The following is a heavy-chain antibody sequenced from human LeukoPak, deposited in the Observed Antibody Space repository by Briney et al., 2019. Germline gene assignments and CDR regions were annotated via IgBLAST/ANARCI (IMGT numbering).Heavy chain of an antibody. Sequence: GGSLRLSCAASGFTFSSYSMNWVRQAPGKGREWVSSISSSSSYIYYADSVKGRFTISRDNAKNSLYLQMNSLRAEDTAVYYCARDEVATIYDHYFDYWGQGTLVTVSS. V-gene: IGHV3-21*01. J-gene: IGHJ4*02. D-gene: IGHD5-12*01. CDR1: GFTFSSYS. CDR3: ARDEVATIYDHYFDY. CDR2: ISSSSSYI.